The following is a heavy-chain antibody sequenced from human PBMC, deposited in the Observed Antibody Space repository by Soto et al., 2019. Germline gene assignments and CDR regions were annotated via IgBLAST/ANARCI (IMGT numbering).Heavy chain of an antibody. Sequence: EVQLVESGGGLVQPGGSLRLSCAASGFSFSTYSMHWVRQAPGQGLEWVSYISSRSYTIYYIDSVKGRFTISRDNANSSLYLQMNSLRDEDTAVYYCARGGSSSDNGMDVWGQGTTVTVCS. CDR3: ARGGSSSDNGMDV. CDR1: GFSFSTYS. J-gene: IGHJ6*02. D-gene: IGHD6-6*01. CDR2: ISSRSYTI. V-gene: IGHV3-48*02.